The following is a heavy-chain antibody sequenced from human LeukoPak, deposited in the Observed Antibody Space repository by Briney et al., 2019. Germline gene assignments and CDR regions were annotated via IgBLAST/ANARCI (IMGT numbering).Heavy chain of an antibody. Sequence: GGSLRLSCAVSGFTVSSNFMGWVRQAPGKGLEWVSIIYSGGSGGTTKYADSVKGRFTISRDNSKNTLYLQMNSLRAEDTAVYYCARVDSSFDYWGQGTLVTVSS. J-gene: IGHJ4*02. CDR3: ARVDSSFDY. V-gene: IGHV3-53*01. D-gene: IGHD3-22*01. CDR1: GFTVSSNF. CDR2: IYSGGSGGTT.